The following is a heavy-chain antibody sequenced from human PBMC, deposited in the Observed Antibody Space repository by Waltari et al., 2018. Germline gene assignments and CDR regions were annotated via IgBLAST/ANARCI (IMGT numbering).Heavy chain of an antibody. D-gene: IGHD3-9*01. J-gene: IGHJ3*02. V-gene: IGHV4-4*02. Sequence: QVQLQESGPGLVKPSGTLSLTCAVSGGSISSSNWWSWVRQPPGKGLEWIGEIYHSGGTNHNPSLKSRVTISVYKSKNQFSLKLSSVTAADTAVYYCAGGRRYDILTGYYNYAFDIWGQGTMVTVSS. CDR1: GGSISSSNW. CDR2: IYHSGGT. CDR3: AGGRRYDILTGYYNYAFDI.